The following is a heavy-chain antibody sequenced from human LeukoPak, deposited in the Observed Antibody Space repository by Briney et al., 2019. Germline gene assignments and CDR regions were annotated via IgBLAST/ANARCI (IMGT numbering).Heavy chain of an antibody. D-gene: IGHD3-10*01. CDR1: GGSISSSSYY. V-gene: IGHV4-39*01. CDR2: IYYSGST. J-gene: IGHJ2*01. Sequence: SETLSLTCTVSGGSISSSSYYWGWIRQPPGKGLEWIGSIYYSGSTYYNPSLKSRVTISVDTSKNQFSLKLSSVTAADTAVYYCASPNYYDSGNYYGYFDLWGRGTLVTVSS. CDR3: ASPNYYDSGNYYGYFDL.